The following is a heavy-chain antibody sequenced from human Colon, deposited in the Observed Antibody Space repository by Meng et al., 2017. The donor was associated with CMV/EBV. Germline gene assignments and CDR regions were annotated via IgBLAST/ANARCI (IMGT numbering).Heavy chain of an antibody. CDR2: INPKSANP. CDR3: ATGSVAADGKGY. Sequence: QVKLVQSGSALKKPGASVTISCKASGYMFTRYNINWVRQAPGQWLEWKGYINPKSANPTYVKGFTGRFVFSLDTSVSTAYLQISSLEAEDTAVYYCATGSVAADGKGYWGQGTLVTVSS. J-gene: IGHJ1*01. V-gene: IGHV7-4-1*02. D-gene: IGHD6-13*01. CDR1: GYMFTRYN.